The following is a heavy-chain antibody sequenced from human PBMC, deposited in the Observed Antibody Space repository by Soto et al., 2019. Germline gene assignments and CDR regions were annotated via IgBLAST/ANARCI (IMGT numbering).Heavy chain of an antibody. J-gene: IGHJ3*02. CDR1: GGSISSYY. D-gene: IGHD1-26*01. CDR2: IYTSGST. Sequence: NPSETLSLTCTVSGGSISSYYWSWIRQPAGKGLEWIGRIYTSGSTNYNPSLKSRVTMSVDTSKNQFSLKLSSVTAADTAVYYCARERRSGSYLTSPTPAFDIWGQGTMVTVSS. V-gene: IGHV4-4*07. CDR3: ARERRSGSYLTSPTPAFDI.